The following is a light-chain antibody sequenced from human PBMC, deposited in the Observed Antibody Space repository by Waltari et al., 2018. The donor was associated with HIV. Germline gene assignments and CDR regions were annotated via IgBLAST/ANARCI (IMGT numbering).Light chain of an antibody. CDR1: SGHSSYD. CDR3: QTWGSGIVI. J-gene: IGLJ2*01. V-gene: IGLV4-69*01. CDR2: LHRDGSH. Sequence: QVVLTQAPSASASLGTSVNFTCTLSSGHSSYDIAWHQQPPGKGPRYLMKLHRDGSHKRGDGIPDRFSGSSSGAERHLIISSLHSDDEADYYCQTWGSGIVIFGGGTKLTVL.